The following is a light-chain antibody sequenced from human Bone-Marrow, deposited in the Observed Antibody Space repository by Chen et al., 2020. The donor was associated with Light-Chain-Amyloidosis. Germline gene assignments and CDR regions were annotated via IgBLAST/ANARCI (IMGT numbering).Light chain of an antibody. J-gene: IGLJ2*01. Sequence: SYELTQPPSVSVSPGPTARITCSGDDLPTKYAYWYQQKPGQAPVLVINRATERPSGSSERFSGSSSGTTATLTISGVQAEDEADYHCQSADSSGTYEVIFGGGTKLTVL. CDR2: RAT. V-gene: IGLV3-25*03. CDR1: DLPTKY. CDR3: QSADSSGTYEVI.